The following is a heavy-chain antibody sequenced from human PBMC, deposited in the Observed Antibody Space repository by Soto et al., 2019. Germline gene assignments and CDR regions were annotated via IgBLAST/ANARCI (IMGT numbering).Heavy chain of an antibody. V-gene: IGHV4-30-2*01. J-gene: IGHJ4*02. Sequence: QLQLQESGSGLVKPSQTLSLTCAVSGGSISRGGYSWSWIRQPPGKGLEWIGYIYHGSTYYNPSPKRRVSISVDRSNNQFSLKLSSVTAADTAVYSCARAGGLGAVAVDYWGQGTLVTVSS. D-gene: IGHD6-19*01. CDR1: GGSISRGGYS. CDR3: ARAGGLGAVAVDY. CDR2: IYHGST.